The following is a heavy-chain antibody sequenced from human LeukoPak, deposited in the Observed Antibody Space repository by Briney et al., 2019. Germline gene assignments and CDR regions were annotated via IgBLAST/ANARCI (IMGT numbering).Heavy chain of an antibody. D-gene: IGHD3-22*01. CDR3: TIMHGYYDGSGYWVQ. V-gene: IGHV3-23*01. J-gene: IGHJ4*02. Sequence: GGSLRLSCAASGFTFSSYGMSWVRQAPGKGLEWVSFITTTGATTSYADSVKGRFTISRDNPRNTLYMQMNSLRDEDAALYYCTIMHGYYDGSGYWVQWGQGTLVTVSS. CDR2: ITTTGATT. CDR1: GFTFSSYG.